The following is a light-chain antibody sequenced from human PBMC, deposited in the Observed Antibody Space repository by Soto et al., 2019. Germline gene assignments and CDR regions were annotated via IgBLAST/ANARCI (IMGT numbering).Light chain of an antibody. CDR2: NTN. CDR1: SGSVSTSYY. J-gene: IGLJ3*02. V-gene: IGLV8-61*01. CDR3: LLYMGGGLWV. Sequence: QTVVTQEPSFSVSPGRTVTLTCGLSSGSVSTSYYPNWYQQTPGQAPRTLIYNTNIRSSGVPDRFSGSILENKAALTITGAQADDDSDYYCLLYMGGGLWVFGGGTKLTVL.